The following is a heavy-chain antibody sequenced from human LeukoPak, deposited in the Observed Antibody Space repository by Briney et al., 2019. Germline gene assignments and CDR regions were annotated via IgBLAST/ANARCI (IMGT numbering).Heavy chain of an antibody. D-gene: IGHD6-13*01. CDR1: GFTFSSYS. CDR2: ISSSSSYI. Sequence: GGSLRLSCAASGFTFSSYSMNWVRQAPGKGLEWVSSISSSSSYIYYADSVKGRFTISRDNSRNTLYLQMNNLRADDTAVYYCAKDHGSSDWYYFDYWGQGTLVTVSS. J-gene: IGHJ4*02. CDR3: AKDHGSSDWYYFDY. V-gene: IGHV3-21*03.